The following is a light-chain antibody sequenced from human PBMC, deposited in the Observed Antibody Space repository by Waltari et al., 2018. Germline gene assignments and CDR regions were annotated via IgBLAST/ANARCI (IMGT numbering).Light chain of an antibody. V-gene: IGKV3-15*01. CDR3: QQYNNWPLT. CDR2: GAS. J-gene: IGKJ4*01. Sequence: IVMTQSPATLSVSPGERAALSCRASQRVASNVAWYQQKPGQAPRLLIYGASTRATGIPTRFSGSGSGTEFTLTISSLQSEDFAVYYCQQYNNWPLTFGGGTKVEIK. CDR1: QRVASN.